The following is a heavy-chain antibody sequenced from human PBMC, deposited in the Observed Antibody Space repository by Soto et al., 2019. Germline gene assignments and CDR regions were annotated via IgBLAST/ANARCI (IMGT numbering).Heavy chain of an antibody. CDR1: GFTFSSYA. J-gene: IGHJ4*02. CDR2: ISGSGGST. Sequence: GGSLRLSCAASGFTFSSYAMSWVRQAPGKGLEWVSAISGSGGSTYYADSVKGRFTISRDNSKNTLYLQMNSLRAEDTAVYYCAKDPPRFNCSSTSCFFDYWGQGTLVTVSS. V-gene: IGHV3-23*01. CDR3: AKDPPRFNCSSTSCFFDY. D-gene: IGHD2-2*01.